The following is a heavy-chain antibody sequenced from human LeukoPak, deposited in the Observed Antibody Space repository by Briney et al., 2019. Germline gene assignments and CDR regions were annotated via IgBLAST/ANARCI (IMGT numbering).Heavy chain of an antibody. CDR1: GYTFTSYG. D-gene: IGHD3-10*01. Sequence: ASVKVSCKASGYTFTSYGISWVRQAPGQGLEWTGWISAYNGNTNYAQRFQGRVTMTTDTSTSTAYMELRSLRFDDTAVYYCAREITMVLGSGMDVWGQGTTVTVSS. J-gene: IGHJ6*02. V-gene: IGHV1-18*01. CDR2: ISAYNGNT. CDR3: AREITMVLGSGMDV.